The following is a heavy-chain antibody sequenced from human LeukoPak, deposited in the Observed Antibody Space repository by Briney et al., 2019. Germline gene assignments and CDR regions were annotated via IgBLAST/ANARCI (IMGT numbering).Heavy chain of an antibody. V-gene: IGHV4-59*01. CDR3: ARGRGGYSNFNYYYYYMDV. CDR1: GGSISSYY. D-gene: IGHD4-11*01. CDR2: IYYSGST. Sequence: SETLSLTCTVSGGSISSYYWSWIRQPPGKGLEWIGYIYYSGSTNYNPSLKSRVTISVDTSKNQFSLKLSSVTAADTAVYHCARGRGGYSNFNYYYYYMDVWGKGTTVTVSS. J-gene: IGHJ6*03.